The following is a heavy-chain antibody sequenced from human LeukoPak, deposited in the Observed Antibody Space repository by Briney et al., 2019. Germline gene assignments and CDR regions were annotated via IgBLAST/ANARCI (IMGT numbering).Heavy chain of an antibody. D-gene: IGHD3-22*01. CDR3: AREWHYYDSSGYWGYYFDY. CDR1: GGSISSGGYY. CDR2: IYYSGST. V-gene: IGHV4-31*03. Sequence: SQTLSLTCTVSGGSISSGGYYWSWIRQHPGKGLEWIGYIYYSGSTYYNPSLKSRVTISVDTSKNQFSLKPSSVTAADTAVYYCAREWHYYDSSGYWGYYFDYWGQGTLVTVSS. J-gene: IGHJ4*02.